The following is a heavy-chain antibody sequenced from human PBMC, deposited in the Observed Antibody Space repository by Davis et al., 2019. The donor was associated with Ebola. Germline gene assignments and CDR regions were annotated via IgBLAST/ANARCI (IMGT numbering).Heavy chain of an antibody. Sequence: ASVKVSCKASGYMFVSSGISWVRQAPGKGLEWMGGFDPEDGKTIYAQNFQDRFIMTEDTSTDTAYMELSSLRSEDTALYYCTTTAGADTGTNVVDMWGQGTKITVSS. CDR2: FDPEDGKT. CDR1: GYMFVSSG. J-gene: IGHJ3*02. CDR3: TTTAGADTGTNVVDM. D-gene: IGHD1-1*01. V-gene: IGHV1-24*01.